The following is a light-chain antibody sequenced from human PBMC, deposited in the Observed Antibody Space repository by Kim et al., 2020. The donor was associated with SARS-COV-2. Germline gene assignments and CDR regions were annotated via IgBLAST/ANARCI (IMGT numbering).Light chain of an antibody. CDR2: AAS. Sequence: ASVGDRVTITCRTSQSISSHLNWYHQKPGRAPKLLIYAASTLQGGVPSRFSGSGSETDFTLTISSLQPEDFGTYFCQQSYITPLTFGPGTKVDIK. CDR1: QSISSH. CDR3: QQSYITPLT. V-gene: IGKV1-39*01. J-gene: IGKJ3*01.